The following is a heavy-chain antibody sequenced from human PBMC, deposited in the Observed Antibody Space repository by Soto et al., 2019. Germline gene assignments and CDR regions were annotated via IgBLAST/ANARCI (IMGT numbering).Heavy chain of an antibody. CDR2: ISAYNGNK. V-gene: IGHV1-18*04. D-gene: IGHD3-22*01. CDR1: GYTFTGYG. J-gene: IGHJ4*02. CDR3: ASDISYYCDTSAYNTVAVFDY. Sequence: SVKVSCKASGYTFTGYGISWVRQAPGQGLDWMGWISAYNGNKNYAQKLQGRVTMTTDTSTRTVYMALRSLRSGRTHGYLFASDISYYCDTSAYNTVAVFDYWGQGTLVTVSS.